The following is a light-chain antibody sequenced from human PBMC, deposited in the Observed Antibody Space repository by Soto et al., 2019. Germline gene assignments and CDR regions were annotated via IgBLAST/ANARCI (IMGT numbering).Light chain of an antibody. V-gene: IGKV2-28*01. CDR1: QSLLHSTGYNF. CDR3: MQALQPPPIT. CDR2: LAS. Sequence: DIVMTQSPLPLPVTPGEPASISCRSSQSLLHSTGYNFLDWYLQKPGQSPQLLISLASNRASGVPARFSGSGSGTDFTLKISRVEAEDVGIYYCMQALQPPPITFGQGTRLEIK. J-gene: IGKJ5*01.